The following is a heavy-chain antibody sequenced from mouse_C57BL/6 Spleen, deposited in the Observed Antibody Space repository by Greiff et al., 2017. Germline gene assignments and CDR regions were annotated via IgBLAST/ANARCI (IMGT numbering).Heavy chain of an antibody. J-gene: IGHJ2*01. V-gene: IGHV1-7*01. CDR2: INPCSGST. CDR1: GYTFTSYW. CDR3: ASSWDGY. D-gene: IGHD4-1*01. Sequence: QVQLKQPGAALVKPGASVKLSCKASGYTFTSYWMHWVKQRPGQGLEWIGYINPCSGSTKYNQTFKATSTLTAAKSSSPAYMQLSILTYEYSAVYYFASSWDGYWGQGTTLTVSS.